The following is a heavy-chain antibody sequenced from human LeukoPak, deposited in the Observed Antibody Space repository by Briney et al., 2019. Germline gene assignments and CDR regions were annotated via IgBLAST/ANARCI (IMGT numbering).Heavy chain of an antibody. D-gene: IGHD1-14*01. CDR3: ASNPRYYYYYGMDV. CDR2: MNPNSGNT. J-gene: IGHJ6*02. Sequence: ASVKVSCKASGYTFTSYDINWVRQATGQGLEWMGWMNPNSGNTGYAQKFQGRVTMTRNTSISTAYMELSSLRSEDTAVYYCASNPRYYYYYGMDVWGQGTTVTVSS. CDR1: GYTFTSYD. V-gene: IGHV1-8*01.